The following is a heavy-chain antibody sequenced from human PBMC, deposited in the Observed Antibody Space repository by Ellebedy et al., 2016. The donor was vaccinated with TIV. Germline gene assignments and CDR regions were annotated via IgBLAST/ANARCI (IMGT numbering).Heavy chain of an antibody. J-gene: IGHJ4*02. CDR2: ISPSGDST. CDR1: GYTFTNYW. CDR3: ARELSGTYTLLWDY. D-gene: IGHD1-26*01. Sequence: ASVKVSCKASGYTFTNYWMHWVRQAPGQGLEWMGIISPSGDSTSYAQKFQGRVSVTRDTSTSTVSLELSSLRSEDTAVYYCARELSGTYTLLWDYWGQGALVIVSS. V-gene: IGHV1-46*01.